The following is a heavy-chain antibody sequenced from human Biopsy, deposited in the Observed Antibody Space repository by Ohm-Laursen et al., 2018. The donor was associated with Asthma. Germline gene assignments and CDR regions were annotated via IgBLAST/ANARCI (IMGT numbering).Heavy chain of an antibody. J-gene: IGHJ3*02. V-gene: IGHV1-3*01. CDR1: GYTFISYA. Sequence: GASVKVSCKASGYTFISYAIHWVRQAPGQRLEWMGWINAGNGNTKYSQKFQGRVTITRDTSASTAYMGLSSLRSEDTAVYYCARTYYDFLTGQVIDAFAIWGQGTMVTVSS. D-gene: IGHD3-9*01. CDR3: ARTYYDFLTGQVIDAFAI. CDR2: INAGNGNT.